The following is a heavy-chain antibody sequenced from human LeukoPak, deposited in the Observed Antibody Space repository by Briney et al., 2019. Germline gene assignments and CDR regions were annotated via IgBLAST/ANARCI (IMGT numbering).Heavy chain of an antibody. CDR3: ARGLRSGY. CDR1: GYTFSNYD. J-gene: IGHJ4*02. D-gene: IGHD3-16*02. V-gene: IGHV1-8*01. CDR2: MNPNSGRR. Sequence: GASEKVSCKASGYTFSNYDINWVRQAPGQGLEWMGWMNPNSGRRVYAQKFQGRVTMTRNSSINTAYMELTSLRSDDTAVYYCARGLRSGYWGQGTLVTVSS.